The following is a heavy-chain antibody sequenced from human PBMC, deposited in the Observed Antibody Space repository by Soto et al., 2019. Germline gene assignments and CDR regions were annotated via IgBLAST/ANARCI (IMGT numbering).Heavy chain of an antibody. V-gene: IGHV1-69*13. CDR3: ARGDSGYVWFNEI. J-gene: IGHJ4*02. Sequence: ASVKVSCKASGGLFSTYAISWVRQAPGQGLEWMGGIIPVFATTYYAEKFEGRVTITADESTNTAYMELSSLRSEDTAMYYCARGDSGYVWFNEIWGQGTLVTVSS. CDR2: IIPVFATT. D-gene: IGHD3-22*01. CDR1: GGLFSTYA.